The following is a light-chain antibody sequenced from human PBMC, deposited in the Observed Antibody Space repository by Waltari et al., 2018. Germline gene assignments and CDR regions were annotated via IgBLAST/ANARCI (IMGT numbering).Light chain of an antibody. CDR1: SGHLLNV. CDR3: QTGGHGTWV. CDR2: ANRDGSH. Sequence: QLVLTHSPSDSAALGAPVQLLSTLRSGHLLNVIAWSQQQTEKGPRYLMKANRDGSHSKGDKIPDRFSGSSSGTEHYLTISSLQSEDEADYYCQTGGHGTWVFGGVTKLTVL. J-gene: IGLJ3*02. V-gene: IGLV4-69*01.